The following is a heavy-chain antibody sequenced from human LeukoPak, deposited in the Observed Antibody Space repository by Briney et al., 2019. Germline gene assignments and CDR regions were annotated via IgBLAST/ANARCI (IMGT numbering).Heavy chain of an antibody. J-gene: IGHJ4*02. CDR1: GHTFSDYG. V-gene: IGHV1-18*01. CDR2: ISVSSGTT. CDR3: ARDVSRGYMDY. Sequence: ASVKVSCKASGHTFSDYGVTWVRQAPGQGLEWMGWISVSSGTTTFAQNFQDRVTLTTDGATNAAYMELRTLRSDDTAVYYCARDVSRGYMDYWGQGTVVTVAS.